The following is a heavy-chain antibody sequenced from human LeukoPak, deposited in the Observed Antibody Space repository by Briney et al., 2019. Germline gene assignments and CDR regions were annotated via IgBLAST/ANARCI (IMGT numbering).Heavy chain of an antibody. CDR3: TTGGIPVAGRGRNWFDP. V-gene: IGHV3-15*01. D-gene: IGHD6-19*01. Sequence: PGGSLRLSCAASGFTFSNAWMSWVRQAPGXXXXXXXXXXXXTAGGTTDYAAHVKGXXXISRDESKNTLYLQMNSLLTEDTAGYYCTTGGIPVAGRGRNWFDPWGQGTLVTVSS. CDR2: XXXXTAGGTT. J-gene: IGHJ5*02. CDR1: GFTFSNAW.